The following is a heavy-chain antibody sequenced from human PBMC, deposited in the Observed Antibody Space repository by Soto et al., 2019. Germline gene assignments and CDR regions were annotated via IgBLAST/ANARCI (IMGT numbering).Heavy chain of an antibody. V-gene: IGHV1-69*12. CDR1: GGTVSSYA. D-gene: IGHD6-6*01. Sequence: QVQLVQSGAEVKKPGSSVKVSCKASGGTVSSYAISWMRHAPGQGLEWMGGIIPIFGTANYAQKFQGRVTITADESTLTAYMELSSQKSEDTAVYCCASEIRRSSYRYYYYYGMDVWGQWTTVTACS. J-gene: IGHJ6*02. CDR3: ASEIRRSSYRYYYYYGMDV. CDR2: IIPIFGTA.